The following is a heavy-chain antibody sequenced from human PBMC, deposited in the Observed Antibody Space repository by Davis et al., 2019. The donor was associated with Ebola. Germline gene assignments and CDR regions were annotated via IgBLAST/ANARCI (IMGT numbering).Heavy chain of an antibody. Sequence: GESLKISCAASGFTFSRYAINWVRQAPGKGLEWVSAVSGGGGTTYYADSVKGRFTISRDNSKNTLYLQMNSLRPEDTAVYYCAKVVTLHFDYWGQGTLVTVSS. CDR1: GFTFSRYA. D-gene: IGHD3-16*01. CDR3: AKVVTLHFDY. J-gene: IGHJ4*02. CDR2: VSGGGGTT. V-gene: IGHV3-23*01.